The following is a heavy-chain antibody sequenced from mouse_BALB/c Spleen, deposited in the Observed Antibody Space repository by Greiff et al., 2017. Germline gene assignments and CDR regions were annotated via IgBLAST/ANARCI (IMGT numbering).Heavy chain of an antibody. CDR1: GFDIKDTY. CDR2: IDPANGNT. V-gene: IGHV14-3*02. Sequence: VQLQQSGAELVKPGASVKLSCTASGFDIKDTYMHWVKQRPEQGLEWIGRIDPANGNTKYDPKFQGKATITADTSSNTAYLQLSSLTSEDTAVYYCARSITTATGDYWGQGTTLTVSS. CDR3: ARSITTATGDY. D-gene: IGHD1-2*01. J-gene: IGHJ2*01.